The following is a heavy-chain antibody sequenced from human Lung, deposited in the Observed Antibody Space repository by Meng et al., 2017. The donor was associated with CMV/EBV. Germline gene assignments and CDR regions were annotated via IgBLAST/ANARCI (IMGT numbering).Heavy chain of an antibody. CDR1: GFTFSSYS. CDR3: ARERGSGGDCSTTTCSKGYYYYYGMDV. V-gene: IGHV3-21*01. D-gene: IGHD2-2*01. CDR2: ISTSSTYI. J-gene: IGHJ6*02. Sequence: GESLKISCAASGFTFSSYSMNWVRQAPGKGLEWVSSISTSSTYIYYSDSVRGRFTISRDNAKNSVYLQMNSLRAEDTAVYYCARERGSGGDCSTTTCSKGYYYYYGMDVWGQGTTVTVSS.